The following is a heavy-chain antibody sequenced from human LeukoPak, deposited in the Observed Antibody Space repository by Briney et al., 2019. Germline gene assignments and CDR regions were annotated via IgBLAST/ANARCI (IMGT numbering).Heavy chain of an antibody. CDR3: ARDMGYGDY. Sequence: GGSLRLSCAASGFTVSSNYMSWVRQAPGKGLEWVANIKQDGSKKYYVGSVMGRFTISRDNAKNSLFLQMNSLRAEDTAVYYCARDMGYGDYWDQGTLVTVSS. V-gene: IGHV3-7*01. CDR1: GFTVSSNY. D-gene: IGHD5-12*01. J-gene: IGHJ4*02. CDR2: IKQDGSKK.